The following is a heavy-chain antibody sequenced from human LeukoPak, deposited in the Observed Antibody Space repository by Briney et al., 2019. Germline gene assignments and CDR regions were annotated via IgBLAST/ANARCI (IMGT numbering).Heavy chain of an antibody. V-gene: IGHV4-34*01. CDR1: GGPFSGYY. D-gene: IGHD2/OR15-2a*01. CDR2: INHSGSA. J-gene: IGHJ4*02. CDR3: AREVIGPRGFLAAIDY. Sequence: PSETLSLTCAVYGGPFSGYYWSWIRQPPGKGLEWIGEINHSGSANYNPSLKNRVTISVDTSKNQFSLRLNSVTAADTAMYYCAREVIGPRGFLAAIDYWGQGTLVTVSS.